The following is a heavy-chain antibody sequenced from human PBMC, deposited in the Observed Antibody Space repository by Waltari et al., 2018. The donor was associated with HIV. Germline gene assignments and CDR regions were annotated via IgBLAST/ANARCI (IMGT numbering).Heavy chain of an antibody. D-gene: IGHD3-10*01. CDR2: INPKSGNT. CDR3: ARRPYVGGTYYPWYYYGMDV. J-gene: IGHJ6*02. Sequence: QVHLVQSGAEVKKPGASVKVSCKAAGNTFSNDDLTWVRQATGQGLEWMGWINPKSGNTGYAQKFQGRLILTRDISIDTAYLELSGLRSDDTAVYYCARRPYVGGTYYPWYYYGMDVWGQGTTVTVSS. CDR1: GNTFSNDD. V-gene: IGHV1-8*01.